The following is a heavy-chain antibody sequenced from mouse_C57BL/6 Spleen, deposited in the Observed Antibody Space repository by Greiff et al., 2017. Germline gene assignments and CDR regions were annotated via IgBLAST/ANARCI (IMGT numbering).Heavy chain of an antibody. CDR1: GYTFTDYY. V-gene: IGHV1-76*01. J-gene: IGHJ1*03. D-gene: IGHD2-1*01. CDR2: IYPGSGNT. Sequence: QVQLQQSGAELVRPGASVKLSCKASGYTFTDYYINWVKQRPGQGLEWIARIYPGSGNTYYNEKFKGKATLTAEKSSSTAYMQLSSLTSEDAAVYFCARILYGNYGVLYFDVWGTGTTVTVSS. CDR3: ARILYGNYGVLYFDV.